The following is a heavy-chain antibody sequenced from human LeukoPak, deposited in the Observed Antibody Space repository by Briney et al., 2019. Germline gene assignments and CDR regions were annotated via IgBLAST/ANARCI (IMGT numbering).Heavy chain of an antibody. Sequence: PGGSLRLSCAGSGFTFNNYAMSWVRQTPGKGLEWVSTISISGDGTYYADPVKGRFTMSRDKSKNTVYLQMNSLRAEDTAVYYCAKDLFSGSQIWGQGTMVTVSS. CDR1: GFTFNNYA. CDR2: ISISGDGT. CDR3: AKDLFSGSQI. V-gene: IGHV3-23*01. J-gene: IGHJ3*02. D-gene: IGHD1-26*01.